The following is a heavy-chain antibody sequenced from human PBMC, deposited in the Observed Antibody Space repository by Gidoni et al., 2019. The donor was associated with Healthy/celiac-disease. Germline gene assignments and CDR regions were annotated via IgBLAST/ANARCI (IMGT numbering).Heavy chain of an antibody. D-gene: IGHD3-16*01. Sequence: QVQLVESGGGVVQPGRSLRLSCAASGFTFSSYGMHWVRQAPGKGLEWVAVISYDGSNKYYADSVKGRFTISRDNSKNTLYLQMNSLRAEDTAVYYCARVARGGSDGMDVWGQGTTVTVSS. V-gene: IGHV3-30*03. CDR3: ARVARGGSDGMDV. CDR1: GFTFSSYG. CDR2: ISYDGSNK. J-gene: IGHJ6*02.